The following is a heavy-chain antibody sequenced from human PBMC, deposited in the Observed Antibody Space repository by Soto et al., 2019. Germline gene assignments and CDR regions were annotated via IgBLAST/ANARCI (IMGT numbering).Heavy chain of an antibody. J-gene: IGHJ2*01. CDR2: INDRGSI. CDR1: GGSFSGYY. D-gene: IGHD3-9*01. Sequence: QVQLQQWGAGPLRPLETLSLTCGVSGGSFSGYYWAWIRQSPGKGLAWIGEINDRGSINYNPSLKSRVIISVDTSKNHYSLNLRSVTAADTAVYYCARESHDILTGPPWVWYFDLWGRGTLVTVSS. V-gene: IGHV4-34*01. CDR3: ARESHDILTGPPWVWYFDL.